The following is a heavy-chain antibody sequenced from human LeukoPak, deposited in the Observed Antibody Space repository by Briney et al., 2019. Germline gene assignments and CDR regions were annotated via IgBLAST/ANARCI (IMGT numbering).Heavy chain of an antibody. J-gene: IGHJ4*02. Sequence: GESPKISCKGSGYTFTNYWIGWVRQMPGKGLEWMGIIYPADSDTRYSPSFQGQVTISADKSISTAYLQWSSLKASDTAMYYCARPPQGSSGSLGFDYWGQGTLVTVSS. CDR3: ARPPQGSSGSLGFDY. CDR2: IYPADSDT. V-gene: IGHV5-51*01. D-gene: IGHD6-19*01. CDR1: GYTFTNYW.